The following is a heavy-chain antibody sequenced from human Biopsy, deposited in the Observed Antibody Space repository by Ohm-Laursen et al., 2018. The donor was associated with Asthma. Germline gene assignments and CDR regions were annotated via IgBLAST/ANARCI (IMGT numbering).Heavy chain of an antibody. J-gene: IGHJ4*02. CDR3: ARKAGSCISRTCYSLDF. CDR1: GGTFNTYV. Sequence: SVKVSCKSLGGTFNTYVIGWVRQAPGQGLEWMGGINPVFGTATYPQKFQDRVTITADDSTSTVYMELSSLRSEDTAVYYCARKAGSCISRTCYSLDFWGQGTLVTVSS. V-gene: IGHV1-69*13. CDR2: INPVFGTA. D-gene: IGHD2-2*01.